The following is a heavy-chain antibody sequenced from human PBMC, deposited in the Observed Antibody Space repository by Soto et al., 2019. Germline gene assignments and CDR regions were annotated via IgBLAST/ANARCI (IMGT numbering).Heavy chain of an antibody. CDR3: AKAMVTSYYYYYDLDV. J-gene: IGHJ6*02. CDR2: ISYDGSNK. CDR1: GFTFSSYG. V-gene: IGHV3-30*18. Sequence: QVQLVESGGGVVQPGRSLRLSCAASGFTFSSYGMHWVRQAPGKGLEWVAVISYDGSNKYYADSVKGRFTISRDNSKNTLYLQMNSLRDEATAVYYCAKAMVTSYYYYYDLDVWGQGTTVTVSS. D-gene: IGHD5-18*01.